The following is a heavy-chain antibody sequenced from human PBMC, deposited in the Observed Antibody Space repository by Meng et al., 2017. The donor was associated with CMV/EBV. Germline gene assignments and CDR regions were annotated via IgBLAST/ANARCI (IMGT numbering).Heavy chain of an antibody. J-gene: IGHJ6*02. D-gene: IGHD1-26*01. CDR2: IRYDGSNK. Sequence: LKISCAASGFTFSSYGMHWVRQAPGKGLEWVAFIRYDGSNKYYADSVKGRFTISRDNSKNTLYLQMNSLRAEDTAVYYCANVAQSPGWELHHYYYGMDVWGQGTTVTAP. CDR1: GFTFSSYG. V-gene: IGHV3-30*02. CDR3: ANVAQSPGWELHHYYYGMDV.